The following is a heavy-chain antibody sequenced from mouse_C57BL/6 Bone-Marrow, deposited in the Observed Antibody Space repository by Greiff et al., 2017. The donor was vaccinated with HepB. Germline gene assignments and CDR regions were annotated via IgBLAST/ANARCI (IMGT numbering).Heavy chain of an antibody. D-gene: IGHD2-1*01. CDR3: ASPYYYGNYDYDMDY. V-gene: IGHV5-17*01. Sequence: EVMLVESGGGLVKPGGSLKLSCAASGFTFSDYGMHWVRQAPEKGLEWVAYISSGSSTIYYADTVKGRFTISRDNAKNTLFLQMTSLRSEDTAMYYCASPYYYGNYDYDMDYWGQGTSVTVSS. CDR2: ISSGSSTI. CDR1: GFTFSDYG. J-gene: IGHJ4*01.